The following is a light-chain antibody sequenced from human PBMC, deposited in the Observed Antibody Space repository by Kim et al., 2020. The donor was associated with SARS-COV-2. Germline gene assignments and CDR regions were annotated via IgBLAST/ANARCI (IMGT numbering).Light chain of an antibody. CDR2: EVS. V-gene: IGLV2-23*02. CDR3: SSYASSSTLV. J-gene: IGLJ3*02. CDR1: RSDVGSYNH. Sequence: GQSITISCTGTRSDVGSYNHVSWYQQHPGKAPKLMIYEVSKRPSGVSNRFSGSKSGNTASLTISGLQAEDEADYYCSSYASSSTLVFGGGTQVTVL.